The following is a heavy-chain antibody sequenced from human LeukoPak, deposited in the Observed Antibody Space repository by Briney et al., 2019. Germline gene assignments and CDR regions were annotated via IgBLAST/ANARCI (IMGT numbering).Heavy chain of an antibody. CDR3: ARARFYDSSGLDAFDI. D-gene: IGHD3-22*01. V-gene: IGHV3-30-3*01. Sequence: GGSLRLSCAASGFTFSSYAMHWVRQAPGKGLEWVAVISYDGSNKYYADSVKGRFTISRDNSKNTLYLQMNSLRAEDTAVYYCARARFYDSSGLDAFDIWGQGTMVTVSS. CDR1: GFTFSSYA. CDR2: ISYDGSNK. J-gene: IGHJ3*02.